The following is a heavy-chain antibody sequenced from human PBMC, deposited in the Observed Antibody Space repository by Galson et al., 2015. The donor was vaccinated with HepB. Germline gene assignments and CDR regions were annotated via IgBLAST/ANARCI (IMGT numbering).Heavy chain of an antibody. D-gene: IGHD6-19*01. CDR2: IWYDGRNK. J-gene: IGHJ4*02. CDR1: GFTFRGHS. Sequence: SLRLSCAASGFTFRGHSMHWVRQAPGKGLEWVAVIWYDGRNKDYADSVRGRFTISRDNSKNTVYLQMNSLRAEDTAVYYCARDSEVSGWYFFDYWGQGTLVTVSS. V-gene: IGHV3-33*08. CDR3: ARDSEVSGWYFFDY.